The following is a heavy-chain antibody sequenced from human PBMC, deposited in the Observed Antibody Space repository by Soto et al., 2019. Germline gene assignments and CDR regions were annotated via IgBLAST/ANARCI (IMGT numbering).Heavy chain of an antibody. CDR1: GGSVNSGGYS. V-gene: IGHV4-30-2*01. Sequence: SETLSLTCSVSGGSVNSGGYSWSWIRQPPGKGFEWIVFISPSVRPADNPSLKSRVTISVDRSNNQISLELSSVTAADTAVYYCARGVLAWGPGTLVTVS. D-gene: IGHD2-8*01. CDR2: ISPSVRP. J-gene: IGHJ5*02. CDR3: ARGVLA.